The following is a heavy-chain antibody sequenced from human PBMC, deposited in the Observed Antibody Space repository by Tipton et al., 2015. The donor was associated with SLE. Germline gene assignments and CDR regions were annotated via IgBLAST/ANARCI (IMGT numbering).Heavy chain of an antibody. D-gene: IGHD2-15*01. CDR3: TRGSIVVVAAPFDY. J-gene: IGHJ4*02. CDR1: GFTFGDYA. CDR2: IRSKAYGGTT. Sequence: LRLSCTASGFTFGDYAMSWVRQAPGKGLEWVGFIRSKAYGGTTEYAASVKGRFTISRDDSKSIAYLQMNSLKTEDTAVYYCTRGSIVVVAAPFDYWGQGTLVTVSS. V-gene: IGHV3-49*04.